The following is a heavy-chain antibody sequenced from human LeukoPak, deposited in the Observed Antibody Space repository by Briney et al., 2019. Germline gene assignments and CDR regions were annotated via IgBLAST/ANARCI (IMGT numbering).Heavy chain of an antibody. Sequence: PSETLTLTCTVSGGSISSYYWSWIRQPAGKGLEWIGRIYTSGSTNYNPSLKSRVTMSVDTSKNQFSLKLSSVTAADTAVYYCARTVYCSSTSCYHYYYYMDVWGKGTTVTVSS. J-gene: IGHJ6*03. V-gene: IGHV4-4*07. CDR3: ARTVYCSSTSCYHYYYYMDV. D-gene: IGHD2-2*01. CDR2: IYTSGST. CDR1: GGSISSYY.